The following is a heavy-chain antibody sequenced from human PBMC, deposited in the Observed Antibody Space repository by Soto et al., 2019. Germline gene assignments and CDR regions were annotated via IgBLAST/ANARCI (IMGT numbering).Heavy chain of an antibody. Sequence: PGGSLRLSCAASGFTFSSYGMHWVRQAPGKGLEWVAVIWYDGSNKYYADSVKGRFTISRDNSKNTLYLQMNSLRAEDTAVYYCARAPGVRGVIKIGYWGQGTLVTVSS. V-gene: IGHV3-33*01. CDR1: GFTFSSYG. CDR2: IWYDGSNK. CDR3: ARAPGVRGVIKIGY. J-gene: IGHJ4*02. D-gene: IGHD3-10*01.